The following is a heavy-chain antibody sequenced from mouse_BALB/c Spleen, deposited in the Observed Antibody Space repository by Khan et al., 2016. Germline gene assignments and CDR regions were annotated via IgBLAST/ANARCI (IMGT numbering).Heavy chain of an antibody. V-gene: IGHV9-1*02. CDR2: INTYTGEP. J-gene: IGHJ2*01. CDR1: GYTFTNYG. D-gene: IGHD2-3*01. Sequence: QIQLVQSGPELKKPGETVKISCKASGYTFTNYGMNWVKQAPGKGLKWMGWINTYTGEPTYADDFKGRFAFSLETSASTAYLQINNLKNEDMATYFCARMDGYYDYWGQGTTLTDSS. CDR3: ARMDGYYDY.